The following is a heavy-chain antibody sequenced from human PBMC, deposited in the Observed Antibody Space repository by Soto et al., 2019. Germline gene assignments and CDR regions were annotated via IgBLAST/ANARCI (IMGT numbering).Heavy chain of an antibody. D-gene: IGHD3-22*01. J-gene: IGHJ6*02. V-gene: IGHV1-69*12. CDR1: GGSLSNYG. CDR3: ARGDATKIVVTTYYAMDV. Sequence: QVQLVQSGAEVKKPGSSVKVSCKAYGGSLSNYGISWVRQAPGQGLEWMGAIIPVFGTPNYEQKFQDRVTITADESTTTVYMEVRSLTSEDTAVYYCARGDATKIVVTTYYAMDVWGQGTTVTVSS. CDR2: IIPVFGTP.